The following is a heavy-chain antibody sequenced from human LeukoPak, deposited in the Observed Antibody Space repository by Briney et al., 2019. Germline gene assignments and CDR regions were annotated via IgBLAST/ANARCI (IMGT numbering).Heavy chain of an antibody. Sequence: GRSLRLSCAASGFTISSYAMHWVRQAPGKGLEWVAVISYDGSNKYYADSVKGRFTISRDNSKNTLYLQMNSLRAEDTAVYYCARDSPYSSYYGMDVWGQGTTVTASS. V-gene: IGHV3-30*04. CDR3: ARDSPYSSYYGMDV. CDR2: ISYDGSNK. CDR1: GFTISSYA. D-gene: IGHD6-13*01. J-gene: IGHJ6*02.